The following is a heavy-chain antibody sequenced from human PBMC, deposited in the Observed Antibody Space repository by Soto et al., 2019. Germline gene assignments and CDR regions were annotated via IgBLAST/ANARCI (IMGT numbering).Heavy chain of an antibody. D-gene: IGHD4-17*01. CDR2: IIPILGIA. V-gene: IGHV1-69*08. Sequence: QVQLVQSGAEVKKPGSSVKVSCKASGGTFSSYTISWVRQAPGQGLEWMGRIIPILGIANYAQKFQGRVTITADKSTSTAYMELSSLRSEDTAVYYCARDDPTGTVKPRPTGMDVWGQGTTVTVSS. CDR3: ARDDPTGTVKPRPTGMDV. J-gene: IGHJ6*02. CDR1: GGTFSSYT.